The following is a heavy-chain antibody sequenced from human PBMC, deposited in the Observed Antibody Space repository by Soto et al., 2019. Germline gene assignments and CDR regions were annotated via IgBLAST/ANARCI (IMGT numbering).Heavy chain of an antibody. D-gene: IGHD1-26*01. CDR1: GFTFASYK. J-gene: IGHJ4*02. CDR2: ISSTGGTT. Sequence: VGSLRLSCGASGFTFASYKMAWVRQAPGKGLEWVSMISSTGGTTYYADSVKGRFTISRDNSRDTLYLQMNSLRADDTAVYYCAKDSVVPPARPGGSGGLFESWGQGTQVTVSS. V-gene: IGHV3-23*01. CDR3: AKDSVVPPARPGGSGGLFES.